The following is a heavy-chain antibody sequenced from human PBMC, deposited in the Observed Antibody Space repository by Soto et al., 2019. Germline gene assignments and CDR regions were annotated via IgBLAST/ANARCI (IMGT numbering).Heavy chain of an antibody. CDR1: TVTFSSFA. CDR3: ATDPNFYDSSAYYTSRWFDS. V-gene: IGHV3-23*01. J-gene: IGHJ5*01. Sequence: EVLLLQSGGGLVQPGGSLRLSGTVSTVTFSSFAMSWFRQSPGKGREWVSAISGSGTETFYADSVKGRFAISRDNSKNSLFLQMNTLRAEDTATYYCATDPNFYDSSAYYTSRWFDSWGQGSLVTVSS. CDR2: ISGSGTET. D-gene: IGHD3-22*01.